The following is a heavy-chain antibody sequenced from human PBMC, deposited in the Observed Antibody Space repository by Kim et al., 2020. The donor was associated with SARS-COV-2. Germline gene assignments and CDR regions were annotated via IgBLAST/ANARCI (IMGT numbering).Heavy chain of an antibody. CDR3: AREYSYYYDSSGYQTGDY. CDR2: INPSGGST. CDR1: GYTFTSYY. D-gene: IGHD3-22*01. J-gene: IGHJ4*02. Sequence: ASVKVSCKASGYTFTSYYMHWVRQAPGQGLEWMGIINPSGGSTSYAQKFQGRVTMTRDTSTSTVYMELSSLRSEDTAVYYCAREYSYYYDSSGYQTGDYWGQGTLVTVSS. V-gene: IGHV1-46*01.